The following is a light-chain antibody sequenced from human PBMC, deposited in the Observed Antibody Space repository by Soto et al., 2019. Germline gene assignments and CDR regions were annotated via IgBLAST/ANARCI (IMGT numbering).Light chain of an antibody. J-gene: IGLJ3*02. Sequence: QSVLTQPPSASGTPGQRVIISCSGSNSNIGTYTVNWYQQLPGTAPKLLIYTDYQRPSGVPDRFSGSRSGTSAPLAISGPQSEDEADYYCASWHDSLGGGVFAGGTKLPAL. CDR2: TDY. V-gene: IGLV1-44*01. CDR1: NSNIGTYT. CDR3: ASWHDSLGGGV.